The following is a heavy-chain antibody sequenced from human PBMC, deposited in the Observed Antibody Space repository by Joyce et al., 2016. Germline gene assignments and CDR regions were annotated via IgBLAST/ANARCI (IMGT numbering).Heavy chain of an antibody. CDR2: RKQDGSEK. Sequence: EVQLVESGGGLVQPGGSLRLSCSASGFTVSSYWMSCVRQAPGKGVECGANRKQDGSEKYYVDSVKGRFTISRDTTKNSLYLQMNSLRAEDTAVYYCARGTITGTTLFNWACDYWGQGTLVTVSS. V-gene: IGHV3-7*01. CDR1: GFTVSSYW. D-gene: IGHD1-20*01. CDR3: ARGTITGTTLFNWACDY. J-gene: IGHJ4*02.